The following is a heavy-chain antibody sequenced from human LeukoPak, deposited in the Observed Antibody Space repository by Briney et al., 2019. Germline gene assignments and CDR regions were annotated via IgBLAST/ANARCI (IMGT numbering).Heavy chain of an antibody. CDR3: ARDRSYCLDL. CDR1: GFTFNIYW. CDR2: INSDGTGT. Sequence: RGSLRLPCAASGFTFNIYWMNWVRQVPGKGLVWVSRINSDGTGTVYADSVKGRFTISRDNAKNTVYLQINSLRAEDTAVYYCARDRSYCLDLWGPGTTVTVSS. V-gene: IGHV3-74*01. J-gene: IGHJ6*02. D-gene: IGHD2-15*01.